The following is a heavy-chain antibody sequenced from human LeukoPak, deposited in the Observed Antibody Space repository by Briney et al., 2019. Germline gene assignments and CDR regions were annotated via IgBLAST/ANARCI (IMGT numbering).Heavy chain of an antibody. D-gene: IGHD5-24*01. CDR3: AKAGVRDGYNNT. CDR2: ISGSCGST. J-gene: IGHJ5*02. Sequence: GWSLRLSCAASGFTFSSYAMSWVRQAPGKGLEWVSAISGSCGSTYYADSVKGRFTISRDNSRNTLYLQMNSVRAEDTAVYYCAKAGVRDGYNNTWGQGTMVTVSS. CDR1: GFTFSSYA. V-gene: IGHV3-23*01.